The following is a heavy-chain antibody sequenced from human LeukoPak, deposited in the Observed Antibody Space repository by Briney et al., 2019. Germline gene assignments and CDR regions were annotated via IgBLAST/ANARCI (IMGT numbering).Heavy chain of an antibody. J-gene: IGHJ4*02. V-gene: IGHV1-69*13. CDR3: ARSRSPRHDYSNYRY. Sequence: SLKVACKASGGTFSSYAISGVLQAPGQGVECMGGIIPIFGTANYAQQFEGRVPSTPDESTGTPYLELTLLRSEDTAVYYCARSRSPRHDYSNYRYWGQGTLVTVSS. D-gene: IGHD4-11*01. CDR1: GGTFSSYA. CDR2: IIPIFGTA.